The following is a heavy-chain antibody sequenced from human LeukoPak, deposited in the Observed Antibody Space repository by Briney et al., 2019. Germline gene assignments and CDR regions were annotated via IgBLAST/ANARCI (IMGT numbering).Heavy chain of an antibody. J-gene: IGHJ4*02. CDR3: ARGLYCSGGSCYPPFDY. CDR1: GYTFTGYY. D-gene: IGHD2-15*01. V-gene: IGHV1-2*02. CDR2: INPNSGGT. Sequence: GASVKVSCKASGYTFTGYYMHWVRQAPGQGLEWMGWINPNSGGTNYAQKFQGRVTMTRDTSISTAYMELSRLRSDDTAVYYCARGLYCSGGSCYPPFDYWGQGTLVTVSS.